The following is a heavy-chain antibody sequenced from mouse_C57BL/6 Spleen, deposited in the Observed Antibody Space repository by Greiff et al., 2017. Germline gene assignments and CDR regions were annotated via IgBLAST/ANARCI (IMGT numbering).Heavy chain of an antibody. Sequence: VQLQQSGAELVKPGASVKLSCKASGYTFTENTIHWVKQRSGQGLEWIGWFYPGSGSIKYNEKFKDKATLTADKSSSTVYMEHSRLTSEDSAVYFCARHERYYGSSSYYCDYWGQGTTLTVSS. V-gene: IGHV1-62-2*01. CDR2: FYPGSGSI. J-gene: IGHJ2*01. CDR3: ARHERYYGSSSYYCDY. D-gene: IGHD1-1*01. CDR1: GYTFTENT.